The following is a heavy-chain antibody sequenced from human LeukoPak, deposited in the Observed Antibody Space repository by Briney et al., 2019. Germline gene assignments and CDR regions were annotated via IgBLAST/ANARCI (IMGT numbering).Heavy chain of an antibody. CDR3: ALVWSGYKYSFHY. CDR1: GYTFTDYS. Sequence: GASVKVSCKASGYTFTDYSMHWVRQAPGQGLEWMGWVTPNNGGANYAQKFQGRVTMTRDTSITTAYMELSRLKSDDTAVYYCALVWSGYKYSFHYWGQGALVTVSS. CDR2: VTPNNGGA. J-gene: IGHJ4*02. V-gene: IGHV1-2*02. D-gene: IGHD3-3*01.